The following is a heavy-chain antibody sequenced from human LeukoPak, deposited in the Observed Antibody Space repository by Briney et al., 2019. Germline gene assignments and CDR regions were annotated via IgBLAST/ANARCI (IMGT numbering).Heavy chain of an antibody. V-gene: IGHV6-1*01. CDR3: ARALGVIFDY. CDR1: GDSVSSNSAT. Sequence: SQTLSLTCAISGDSVSSNSATWNWIRQSPSRGLEWLGRTYYRSKWSIDYAMSVKSRITINPDTSKNQFSLQLNSVTPEDTAVYYCARALGVIFDYWGQGTLVTVSS. D-gene: IGHD2-8*01. J-gene: IGHJ4*02. CDR2: TYYRSKWSI.